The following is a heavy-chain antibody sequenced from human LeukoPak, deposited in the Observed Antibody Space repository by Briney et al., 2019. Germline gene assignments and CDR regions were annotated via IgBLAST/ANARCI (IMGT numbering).Heavy chain of an antibody. CDR2: IYYSGST. V-gene: IGHV4-59*12. CDR1: GGSITSYY. D-gene: IGHD1-14*01. CDR3: ARVLPYLTIDY. Sequence: SETLSLTCTVSGGSITSYYWSWIRQPPGKGLEWIGYIYYSGSTNYNPSLKSRVTISADTSKNQFSLKLSSVTAADTAVYYCARVLPYLTIDYWGQGTLVTVSS. J-gene: IGHJ4*02.